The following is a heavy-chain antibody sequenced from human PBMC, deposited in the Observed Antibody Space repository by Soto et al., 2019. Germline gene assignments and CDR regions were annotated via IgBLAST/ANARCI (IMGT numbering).Heavy chain of an antibody. Sequence: ASVKVSCKASGYTFTSYSIHWVRQARGQRLEWMGWMNPNSGNTDYAQKFQGRVAMTRNTSISTAYMELSSLRSEDTAVYYCARVDIVVEAIDYWGQGTLVTVSS. V-gene: IGHV1-8*02. CDR2: MNPNSGNT. J-gene: IGHJ4*02. D-gene: IGHD2-2*03. CDR1: GYTFTSYS. CDR3: ARVDIVVEAIDY.